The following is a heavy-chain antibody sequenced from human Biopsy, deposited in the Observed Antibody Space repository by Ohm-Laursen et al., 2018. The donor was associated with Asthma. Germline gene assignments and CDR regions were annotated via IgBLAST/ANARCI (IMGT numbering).Heavy chain of an antibody. CDR1: GGSFSSNY. Sequence: GTLSLTCAVYGGSFSSNYWSWIRQTPGKGLEWLGDTHHSGYTNYNPSLEIRVTVSADTPKNQFSLKLPSVTAADTAVYYCVRGSSSWHHGPFHYYYGLDVWGQGTTATVSS. CDR3: VRGSSSWHHGPFHYYYGLDV. V-gene: IGHV4-34*01. J-gene: IGHJ6*02. D-gene: IGHD6-13*01. CDR2: THHSGYT.